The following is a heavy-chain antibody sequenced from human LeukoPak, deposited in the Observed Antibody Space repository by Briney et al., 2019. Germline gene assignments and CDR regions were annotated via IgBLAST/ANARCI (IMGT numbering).Heavy chain of an antibody. CDR2: IIPIFGTA. J-gene: IGHJ4*02. CDR1: GGTFSSCA. V-gene: IGHV1-69*13. CDR3: ARAPDSGSYLDY. D-gene: IGHD1-26*01. Sequence: ASVKVSCKASGGTFSSCAISWVRQAPGQGLEWMGGIIPIFGTANYAQKFQGRVTFTADESTSTAYMELSSLRSEDTAVYYCARAPDSGSYLDYWGQGTLVTVSS.